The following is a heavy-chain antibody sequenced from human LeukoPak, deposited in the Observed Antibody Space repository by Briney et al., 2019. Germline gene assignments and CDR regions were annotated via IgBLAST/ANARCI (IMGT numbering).Heavy chain of an antibody. V-gene: IGHV4-39*07. Sequence: SETLSLTCTVSGGSISSSSYYWGWIRQPPGKGLEWIGSIYYSGSTYYNPSLKSRVSISVDTSRNQFSLKLSSVTAADTAMYYCARAIDSSGYQYKGFDPWGQGTLVTVSS. CDR3: ARAIDSSGYQYKGFDP. D-gene: IGHD3-22*01. CDR1: GGSISSSSYY. CDR2: IYYSGST. J-gene: IGHJ5*02.